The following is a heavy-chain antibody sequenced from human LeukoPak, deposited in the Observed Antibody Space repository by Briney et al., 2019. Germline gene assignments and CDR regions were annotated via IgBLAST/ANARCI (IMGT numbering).Heavy chain of an antibody. D-gene: IGHD3-10*01. CDR2: IYTSGST. V-gene: IGHV4-4*07. J-gene: IGHJ4*02. CDR3: ASGSYYDSGSYYFDY. CDR1: GGSISSYY. Sequence: SETLSLTCTVSGGSISSYYWSWIRQPAGKGLEWIGRIYTSGSTNYNPSLKSRDTMSVDTSKNQFSLKLSYVTAADTAVYYCASGSYYDSGSYYFDYWGQGTLVTVSS.